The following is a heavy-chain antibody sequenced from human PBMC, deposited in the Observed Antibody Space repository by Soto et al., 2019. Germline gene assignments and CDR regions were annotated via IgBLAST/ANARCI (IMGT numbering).Heavy chain of an antibody. CDR2: IIPIFGAA. V-gene: IGHV1-69*13. CDR3: ASGRTRYCSGGSCYPDY. J-gene: IGHJ4*02. Sequence: ASVKVSCKASGGTFSSYAISWVRQAPGQGLEWMGGIIPIFGAANYAQKFQGRVTITADESTSTAYMELSSLRSEDTAVYYCASGRTRYCSGGSCYPDYWGQGTLVTVSS. CDR1: GGTFSSYA. D-gene: IGHD2-15*01.